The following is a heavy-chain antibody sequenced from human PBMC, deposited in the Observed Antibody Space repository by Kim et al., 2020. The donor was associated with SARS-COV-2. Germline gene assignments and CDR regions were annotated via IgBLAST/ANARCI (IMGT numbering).Heavy chain of an antibody. Sequence: GGSLRLSCAASGFTFSSYGMTWIRQAPGKGLQWVSAITGSGNTTYFAASVRGRFTISRDNSRNMLYLQMNSLRAEHTALYYCAKVRLASLYSNFDYWGQGTLVTVSS. V-gene: IGHV3-23*01. CDR1: GFTFSSYG. J-gene: IGHJ4*02. CDR3: AKVRLASLYSNFDY. D-gene: IGHD2-21*01. CDR2: ITGSGNTT.